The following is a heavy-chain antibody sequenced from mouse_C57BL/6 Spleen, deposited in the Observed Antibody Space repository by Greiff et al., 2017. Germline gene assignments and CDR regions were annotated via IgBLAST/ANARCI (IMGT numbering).Heavy chain of an antibody. J-gene: IGHJ2*01. Sequence: EVMLVESEGGLVQPGSSMKLSCTASGFTFSDYYMAWVRQVPEKGLEWVANINYDGSSTYYLDSLKSRFIISRDNAKNILYLQMSSLKSEDTATYYCAREEDYSKFDYWGQGTTLTVSS. CDR3: AREEDYSKFDY. CDR1: GFTFSDYY. V-gene: IGHV5-16*01. D-gene: IGHD2-5*01. CDR2: INYDGSST.